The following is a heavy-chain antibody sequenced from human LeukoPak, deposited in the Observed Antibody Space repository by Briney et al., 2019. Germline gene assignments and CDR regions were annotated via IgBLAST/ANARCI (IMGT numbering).Heavy chain of an antibody. CDR2: IKQDGREK. D-gene: IGHD1-14*01. V-gene: IGHV3-7*01. CDR3: ARVGIGHAFDI. CDR1: GFTFSSYW. Sequence: SGGSLRLSCAASGFTFSSYWMSWVRQAPGKGLEWVANIKQDGREKYYVDSVKGRFPISRGNAKNSLYLQMNSLRAEDTAVYYCARVGIGHAFDIWGQGTMVTVSS. J-gene: IGHJ3*02.